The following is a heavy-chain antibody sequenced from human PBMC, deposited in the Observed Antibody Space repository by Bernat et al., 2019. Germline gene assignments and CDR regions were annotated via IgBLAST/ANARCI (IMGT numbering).Heavy chain of an antibody. D-gene: IGHD6-19*01. Sequence: QVQLVESGGGVVQPGRSLRLSCAASGFTFSSYGMHWVRQAPGKGLEWVAVISYDGSNKYYADSVKGRFTISRDKSKNTLYLQMNSLRAEDTAVYYCAKVLEYSSGWYWGGAFDYWGQGTLVTVSS. CDR3: AKVLEYSSGWYWGGAFDY. J-gene: IGHJ4*02. V-gene: IGHV3-30*18. CDR1: GFTFSSYG. CDR2: ISYDGSNK.